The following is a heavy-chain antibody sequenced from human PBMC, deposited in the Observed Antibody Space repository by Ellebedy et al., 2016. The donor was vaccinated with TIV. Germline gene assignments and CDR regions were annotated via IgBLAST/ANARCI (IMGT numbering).Heavy chain of an antibody. D-gene: IGHD1-1*01. CDR2: IYYSGST. J-gene: IGHJ4*02. CDR1: GDSITRYY. Sequence: MPSETLSLTCTVSGDSITRYYWSWIRQPPGKGLEWIGSIYYSGSTYYNPSLKSRITISVDTSKNQFSLKLSSVTAADTAMYYCTRGGTSYSDYWGQGTLVTVSS. V-gene: IGHV4-59*12. CDR3: TRGGTSYSDY.